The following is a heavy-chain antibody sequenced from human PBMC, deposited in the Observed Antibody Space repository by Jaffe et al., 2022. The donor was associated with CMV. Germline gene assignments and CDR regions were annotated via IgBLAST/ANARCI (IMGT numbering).Heavy chain of an antibody. CDR2: MNPNSGNT. CDR1: GYTFTSYD. Sequence: QVQLVQSGAEVKKPGASVKVSCKASGYTFTSYDINWVRQATGQGLEWMGWMNPNSGNTGYAQKFQGRVTMTRNTSISTAYMELSSLRSEDTAVYYCASKGSSNYYYYYGMDVWGQGTTVTVSS. D-gene: IGHD6-6*01. J-gene: IGHJ6*02. CDR3: ASKGSSNYYYYYGMDV. V-gene: IGHV1-8*01.